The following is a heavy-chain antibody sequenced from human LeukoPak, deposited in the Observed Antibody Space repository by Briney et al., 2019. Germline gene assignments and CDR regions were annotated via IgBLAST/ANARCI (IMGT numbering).Heavy chain of an antibody. CDR1: GYTFSSYA. CDR2: INTNTGNP. V-gene: IGHV7-4-1*02. J-gene: IGHJ4*02. CDR3: ARGWSREYSSSFPDY. Sequence: ASVKVSCKASGYTFSSYAVIWVRQAPGQGLESMGWINTNTGNPTYAQGFTGRFVFSLDTSVSTAFLQISSLKAEDTAVYYCARGWSREYSSSFPDYWGQGTLVTVSS. D-gene: IGHD6-6*01.